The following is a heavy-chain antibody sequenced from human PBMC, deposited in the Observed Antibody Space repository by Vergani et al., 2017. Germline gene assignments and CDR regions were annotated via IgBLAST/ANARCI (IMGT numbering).Heavy chain of an antibody. V-gene: IGHV4-38-2*01. J-gene: IGHJ6*02. CDR2: IHHSGDT. Sequence: QVQLQESGPGLVKPSETLTLTCDVSDSSIMTNPYWGWFRQSPGKGLEWIGCIHHSGDTHYNSSLKCRVSISIVSSSKFSLSLTSVTAADTAIYYCARHRGSGGVFPSSYFYGMDVWCHGTTVTVSS. CDR3: ARHRGSGGVFPSSYFYGMDV. CDR1: DSSIMTNPY. D-gene: IGHD3-10*01.